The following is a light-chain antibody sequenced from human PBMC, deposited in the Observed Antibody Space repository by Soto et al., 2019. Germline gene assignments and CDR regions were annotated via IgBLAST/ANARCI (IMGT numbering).Light chain of an antibody. V-gene: IGKV3-20*01. Sequence: EIVLTQSPGTLSLSPGERATLSCRASQSLSSSYLAWYQQKPGQAPRLLIYGASSRATGIPDWFSGSGSGTDFTLTISRLEPEDFVLYYCQQYGSSPFTFGPGTKVDIK. CDR3: QQYGSSPFT. J-gene: IGKJ3*01. CDR1: QSLSSSY. CDR2: GAS.